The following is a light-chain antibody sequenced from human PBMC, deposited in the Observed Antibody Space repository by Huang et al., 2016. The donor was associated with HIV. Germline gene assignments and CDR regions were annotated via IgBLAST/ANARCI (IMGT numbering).Light chain of an antibody. Sequence: EIVLTQSPATLSVSPGERVTLSCKASQSVSNSLTWYQQKPGQAPRLLIFDASKRAKRVPARFSGSESGTDFSLTISSLEPGDVAVYFCQQRTNWPYSYSFGQGTKLEI. J-gene: IGKJ2*01. V-gene: IGKV3-11*01. CDR3: QQRTNWPYSYS. CDR2: DAS. CDR1: QSVSNS.